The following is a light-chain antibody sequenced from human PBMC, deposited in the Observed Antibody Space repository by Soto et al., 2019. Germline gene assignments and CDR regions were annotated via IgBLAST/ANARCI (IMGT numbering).Light chain of an antibody. CDR3: SSYTSSSTYF. V-gene: IGLV2-14*01. CDR2: DVS. CDR1: SGDVGGYNY. Sequence: QSALTQPASVSGSAGQSITISCTGTSGDVGGYNYVSWYQQHPGKAPKLMIYDVSNRPSGVSNRFSGSKSGNTASLTISGLQAEDEADYYCSSYTSSSTYFFGTGTKLTVL. J-gene: IGLJ1*01.